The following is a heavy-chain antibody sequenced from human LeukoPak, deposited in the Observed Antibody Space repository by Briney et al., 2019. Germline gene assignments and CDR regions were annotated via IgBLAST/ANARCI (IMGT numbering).Heavy chain of an antibody. D-gene: IGHD5-24*01. V-gene: IGHV4-59*08. CDR1: GGSMSSYY. J-gene: IGHJ4*02. CDR2: IYYSGST. Sequence: SETLSLTCTVSGGSMSSYYWSWIRQPPGKGLEWIGYIYYSGSTKYNPSLKSRVTISVDTSKNQSSLKLSCVPAADTAVYYCARGARAGYNLEPFDYWGQGTLVTVSS. CDR3: ARGARAGYNLEPFDY.